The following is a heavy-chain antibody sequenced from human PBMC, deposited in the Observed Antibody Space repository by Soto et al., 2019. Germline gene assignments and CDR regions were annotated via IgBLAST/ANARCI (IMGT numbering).Heavy chain of an antibody. V-gene: IGHV2-70*11. Sequence: SGPTLVNPTQTLTLTCTFSGFSLSTSGMCVSWIRQPPGKALEWLARIDWDDDKYYSTSLKTRLTISKDTSKNQVVLTMTNMDPVDTATYYCARICLMGYSYGNDYWGQGTLVTVSS. J-gene: IGHJ4*02. CDR1: GFSLSTSGMC. D-gene: IGHD5-18*01. CDR2: IDWDDDK. CDR3: ARICLMGYSYGNDY.